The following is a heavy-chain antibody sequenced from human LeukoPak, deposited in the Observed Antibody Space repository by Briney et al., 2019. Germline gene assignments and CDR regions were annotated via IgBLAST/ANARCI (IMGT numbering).Heavy chain of an antibody. CDR2: FDPEDGET. CDR3: ATPYDFWSGYSKGYYYGMDV. CDR1: GYTLTELS. D-gene: IGHD3-3*01. J-gene: IGHJ6*02. Sequence: ASVKVSCTVSGYTLTELSMHWVRQAPGKGLEWMGGFDPEDGETIYAQKFQGRVTMTEDTSTDTAYMELSSLRSEDTAVYYCATPYDFWSGYSKGYYYGMDVWGQGTTVTVSS. V-gene: IGHV1-24*01.